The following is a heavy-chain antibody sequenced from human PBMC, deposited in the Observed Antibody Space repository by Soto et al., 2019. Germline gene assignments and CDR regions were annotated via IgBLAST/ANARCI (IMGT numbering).Heavy chain of an antibody. V-gene: IGHV1-46*01. J-gene: IGHJ3*02. CDR1: GYTFTSYY. D-gene: IGHD3-22*01. Sequence: ASVKVSCKASGYTFTSYYMHWVRQAPGQGLEWMGIINPSGGSTSYAQKFQGRVTMTRDTSTSTVYMELSSLRSEDTAVYYCGIAVVMDAFDIWGQGTMVTVSS. CDR3: GIAVVMDAFDI. CDR2: INPSGGST.